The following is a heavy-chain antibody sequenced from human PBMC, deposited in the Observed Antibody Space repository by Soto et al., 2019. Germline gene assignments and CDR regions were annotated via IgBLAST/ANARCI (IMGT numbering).Heavy chain of an antibody. Sequence: GGSLRLSCAASGFTFSSSWMSWVRQAPGRGLEWVANIKQDGSEKYYWGSVKGRFSISRDNANNSLYLQMNSLRAEDTAVYYCATQGVIAATFYAMDVWGQGTTVTVSS. D-gene: IGHD2-15*01. V-gene: IGHV3-7*01. J-gene: IGHJ6*02. CDR1: GFTFSSSW. CDR2: IKQDGSEK. CDR3: ATQGVIAATFYAMDV.